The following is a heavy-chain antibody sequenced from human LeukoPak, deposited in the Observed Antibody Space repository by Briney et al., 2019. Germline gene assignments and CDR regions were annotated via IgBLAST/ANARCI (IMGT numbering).Heavy chain of an antibody. CDR2: INHSGST. J-gene: IGHJ5*02. CDR1: GGTFSGYY. CDR3: ARAGYSSLNWFDP. V-gene: IGHV4-34*01. Sequence: SETLSLTCAVYGGTFSGYYWSWIRQPPGKGLEWIGEINHSGSTNYNPSLKSRVTISVDTSKNQFSLKLSSVTAADTAVYYCARAGYSSLNWFDPWGQGTLVTVSS. D-gene: IGHD6-19*01.